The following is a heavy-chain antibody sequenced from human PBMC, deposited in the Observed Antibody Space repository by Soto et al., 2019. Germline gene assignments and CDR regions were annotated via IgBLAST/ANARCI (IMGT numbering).Heavy chain of an antibody. V-gene: IGHV1-18*01. CDR3: AKNGQPAYYYYGLDV. D-gene: IGHD2-2*01. CDR1: GYTFSRYG. J-gene: IGHJ6*02. CDR2: ISGYNGDT. Sequence: QGQLVQSGGEVKKPGASVKVSCKASGYTFSRYGISWVRQAPGQGLEWMGWISGYNGDTNYAQKFQGRLTMTIATSTSTADRERRGLTSHETAIYYCAKNGQPAYYYYGLDVWGQGTTVTVSS.